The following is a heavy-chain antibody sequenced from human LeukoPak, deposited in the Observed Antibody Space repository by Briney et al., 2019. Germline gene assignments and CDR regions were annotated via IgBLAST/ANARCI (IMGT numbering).Heavy chain of an antibody. J-gene: IGHJ4*02. Sequence: SETLSLTCTVSGGSISSYYWSWIRQPPGKGLEWIGYIYYSGSTNYNPSLKSRVTISVDTSKNQFSLKLSSVTAADTAVYYCARVREGWYYFDYWGQGTMVTVSS. CDR3: ARVREGWYYFDY. CDR2: IYYSGST. CDR1: GGSISSYY. V-gene: IGHV4-59*08. D-gene: IGHD2-15*01.